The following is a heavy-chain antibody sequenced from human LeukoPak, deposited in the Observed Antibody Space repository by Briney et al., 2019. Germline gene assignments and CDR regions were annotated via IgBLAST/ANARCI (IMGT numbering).Heavy chain of an antibody. Sequence: SETLSLTCTVSGGSIYSYYWSWIRQPPGKGLEWIGYIYYGGGTYYNPSLKSRVTISVDTSKNQFSLNLSSVAAADTAVYYCARGYSGYDNAFDIWGQGTMVTVSS. V-gene: IGHV4-59*01. CDR3: ARGYSGYDNAFDI. CDR1: GGSIYSYY. CDR2: IYYGGGT. D-gene: IGHD5-12*01. J-gene: IGHJ3*02.